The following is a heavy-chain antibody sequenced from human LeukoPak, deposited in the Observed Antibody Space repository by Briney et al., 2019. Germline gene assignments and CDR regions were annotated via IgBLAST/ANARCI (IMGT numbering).Heavy chain of an antibody. CDR1: GYTFTGYY. J-gene: IGHJ1*01. CDR2: INPNSGGT. CDR3: ARVKYGDGDEYFQH. D-gene: IGHD4-17*01. V-gene: IGHV1-2*04. Sequence: ASVKVSCKASGYTFTGYYIHWVRQAPGQGPEWMGWINPNSGGTNYAQKFQGWVTMTRDTSISTAYMELSRLRSDDTAVYYCARVKYGDGDEYFQHWGQGTLVTVSS.